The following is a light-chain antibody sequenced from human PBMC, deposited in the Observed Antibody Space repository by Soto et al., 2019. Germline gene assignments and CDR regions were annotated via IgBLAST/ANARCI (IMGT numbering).Light chain of an antibody. V-gene: IGKV1-39*01. J-gene: IGKJ2*01. CDR1: QSIANY. CDR2: AAS. CDR3: QQSYSTPYT. Sequence: DIQMTQSPSSLSASVGDRVTIPCRAGQSIANYLNWYQQKPGKTPKLVIYAASSFQRGVPSKFSVSGSGKDFTLTLSSLQPEDVATYYCQQSYSTPYTFGQGTKLEIK.